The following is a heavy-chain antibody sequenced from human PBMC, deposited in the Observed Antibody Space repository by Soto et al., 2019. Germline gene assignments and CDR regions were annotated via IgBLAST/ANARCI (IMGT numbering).Heavy chain of an antibody. J-gene: IGHJ3*02. D-gene: IGHD3-3*01. Sequence: ASVKVSCKASGYTFTGYYMHWVRQAPGQGLEWMGWINPNSGGTNYAQKFQGRVTMTRDTSISTTYMGLSRLRSDDTAVYYCARRRGRNDFWSGYYENDAFDIWGQGTMVTVSS. CDR3: ARRRGRNDFWSGYYENDAFDI. CDR1: GYTFTGYY. CDR2: INPNSGGT. V-gene: IGHV1-2*02.